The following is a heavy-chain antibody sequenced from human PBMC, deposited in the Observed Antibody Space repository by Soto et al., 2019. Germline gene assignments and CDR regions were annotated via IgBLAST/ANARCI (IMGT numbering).Heavy chain of an antibody. CDR1: GFTFDDYA. V-gene: IGHV3-9*01. J-gene: IGHJ4*02. CDR3: AKDIHSSGWYGTPGFSGNFDY. CDR2: ISWNSGSI. Sequence: EVQLVESGGGLVQPGRSLRLSCAASGFTFDDYAMHWVRQAPGKGLEWVSGISWNSGSIGYADSVKGRFTISRDNAKNALYLQMNSLRAEDTALYYCAKDIHSSGWYGTPGFSGNFDYWGQGTLVTVSS. D-gene: IGHD6-19*01.